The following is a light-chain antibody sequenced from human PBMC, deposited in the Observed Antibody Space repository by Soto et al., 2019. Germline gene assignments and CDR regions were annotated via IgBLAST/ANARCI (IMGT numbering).Light chain of an antibody. CDR3: QQSYSTPRVT. CDR2: ATS. Sequence: DIQMTQSPSSLSVSVGDRVTITCRASQSISTYLNWYQQKPGKAPKLLIYATSNLQSGVPSRFSGSGSGTDFTLTISSLQPEDFATYYCQQSYSTPRVTFGPGTKVDIK. J-gene: IGKJ3*01. CDR1: QSISTY. V-gene: IGKV1-39*01.